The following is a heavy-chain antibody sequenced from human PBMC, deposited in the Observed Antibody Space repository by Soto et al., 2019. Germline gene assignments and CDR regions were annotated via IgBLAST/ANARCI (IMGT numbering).Heavy chain of an antibody. D-gene: IGHD5-12*01. J-gene: IGHJ4*02. V-gene: IGHV3-73*01. CDR2: IRDKASNYAT. CDR1: GFTFSGST. Sequence: GGSLRLSCAASGFTFSGSTMHWVRPASGKGLEWVGRIRDKASNYATTYAASVEGRFTISREDSKNTAFLLMNSLKTEDTAVYYCTSSYDANSPLDSWGRGTLVTVSS. CDR3: TSSYDANSPLDS.